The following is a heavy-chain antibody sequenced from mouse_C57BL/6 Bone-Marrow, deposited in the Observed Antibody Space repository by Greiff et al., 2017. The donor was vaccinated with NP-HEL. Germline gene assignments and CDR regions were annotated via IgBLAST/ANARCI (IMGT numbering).Heavy chain of an antibody. CDR3: ARQAYYYGSSYAMDY. CDR1: GFTFSSYG. V-gene: IGHV5-6*01. J-gene: IGHJ4*01. D-gene: IGHD1-1*01. Sequence: EVKLVESGGDLVKPGGSLKLSCAASGFTFSSYGMSWVRQTPDKRLEWVATISSGGSYTYYPDSVKGRFTISRDNAKNTLYLQMSSLKSEDTAMYYCARQAYYYGSSYAMDYWGQGTSVTVSS. CDR2: ISSGGSYT.